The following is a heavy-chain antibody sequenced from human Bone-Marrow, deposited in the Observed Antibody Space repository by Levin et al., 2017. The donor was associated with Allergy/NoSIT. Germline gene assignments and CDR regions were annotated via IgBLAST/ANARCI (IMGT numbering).Heavy chain of an antibody. CDR1: GFTFSDYS. Sequence: GESLKISCAASGFTFSDYSMDWVRQAPGKGLEWLGRSRDVTNGYTGEYAASVEGRFTISRGVSQNSLYLHMSSLQREDTAVYFCARDLPFTGAFDIWGHGTIVTVS. CDR3: ARDLPFTGAFDI. V-gene: IGHV3-72*01. J-gene: IGHJ3*02. CDR2: SRDVTNGYTG.